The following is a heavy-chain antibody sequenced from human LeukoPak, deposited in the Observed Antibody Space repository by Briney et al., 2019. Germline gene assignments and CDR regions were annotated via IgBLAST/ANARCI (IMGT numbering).Heavy chain of an antibody. J-gene: IGHJ3*02. CDR3: ARRAADAFDI. CDR1: GFSFTTYW. CDR2: IYPSDSDT. Sequence: RGESRKISCKGSGFSFTTYWIVWVRQMPGQGLEWMGIIYPSDSDTRYSPSFQGQVTISADQSITTAYLQWSSLKASDTAMYYCARRAADAFDIWGQGTMVTVSS. V-gene: IGHV5-51*01.